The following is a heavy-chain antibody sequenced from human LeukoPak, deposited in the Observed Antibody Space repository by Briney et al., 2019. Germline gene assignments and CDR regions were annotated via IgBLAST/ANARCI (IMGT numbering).Heavy chain of an antibody. V-gene: IGHV1-18*01. CDR1: GYTFTSYG. CDR2: ISSYNGNT. CDR3: ARGAYDSSGCYPLHFVY. J-gene: IGHJ4*02. D-gene: IGHD3-22*01. Sequence: ASVTDSCKASGYTFTSYGISWVRQAPGQGLEWMGWISSYNGNTNYAQKLQGRVTMTTDTSTSTAYMELRSLRSDDTAVYYCARGAYDSSGCYPLHFVYWGQGTLVTVSS.